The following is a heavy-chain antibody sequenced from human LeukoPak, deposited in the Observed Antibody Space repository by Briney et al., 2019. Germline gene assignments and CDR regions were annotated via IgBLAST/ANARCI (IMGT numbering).Heavy chain of an antibody. CDR3: GIQGEMARIPRCDFDS. V-gene: IGHV4-39*01. CDR2: IYYSGIT. Sequence: SETLSLTCTVSGGSISTSTYYWGWLRQPPGKGLERIGSIYYSGITYYNPSLNSRIILSVDTSKKQFSLKVTSVTAAPTASYYCGIQGEMARIPRCDFDSWGQGTLVTVSS. J-gene: IGHJ4*01. D-gene: IGHD5-24*01. CDR1: GGSISTSTYY.